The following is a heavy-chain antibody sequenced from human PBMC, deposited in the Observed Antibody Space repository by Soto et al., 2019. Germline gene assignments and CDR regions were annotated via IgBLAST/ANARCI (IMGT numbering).Heavy chain of an antibody. D-gene: IGHD4-17*01. CDR1: GGSFSGYY. Sequence: PSETLSLTCAVYGGSFSGYYWSWIRQPPGKGLEWIGEINHSGSTNYNPSLKSRVTISVDKSKNQFSLKLSSVTAADTAVYYCARRYGDCFDYWGQGTLVTVSS. J-gene: IGHJ4*02. CDR2: INHSGST. V-gene: IGHV4-34*01. CDR3: ARRYGDCFDY.